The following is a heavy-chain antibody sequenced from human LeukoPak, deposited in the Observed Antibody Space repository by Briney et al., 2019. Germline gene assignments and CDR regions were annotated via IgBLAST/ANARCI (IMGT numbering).Heavy chain of an antibody. J-gene: IGHJ6*03. CDR1: GFTFSSYW. CDR2: IKKDGSEK. CDR3: ARDLRWFGDYYYYYYMDV. V-gene: IGHV3-7*01. D-gene: IGHD3-10*01. Sequence: GGSLRLSCSASGFTFSSYWMSWVRQAPGKGLEWVANIKKDGSEKEYVDSVKGRFTISRDNAKNSLYLQMNSLRAEDTAVYYCARDLRWFGDYYYYYYMDVWGKGTTVTVSS.